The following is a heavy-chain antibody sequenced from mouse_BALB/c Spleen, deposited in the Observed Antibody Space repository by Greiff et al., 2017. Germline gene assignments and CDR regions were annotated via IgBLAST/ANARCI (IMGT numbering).Heavy chain of an antibody. V-gene: IGHV2-3*01. D-gene: IGHD2-4*01. Sequence: VHLVESGPGLVAPSQSLSITCTVSGFSLTSYGVSWVRQPPGKGLEWLGVIWGDGSTNYHSALISRLSISKDNSKSQVFLKMNSLQTDDTAMYYCARSMITTVYAMDYWGQGTSVTVSS. J-gene: IGHJ4*01. CDR1: GFSLTSYG. CDR3: ARSMITTVYAMDY. CDR2: IWGDGST.